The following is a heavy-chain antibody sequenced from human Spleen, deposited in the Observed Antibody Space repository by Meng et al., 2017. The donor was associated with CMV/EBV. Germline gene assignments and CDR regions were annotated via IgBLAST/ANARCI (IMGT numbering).Heavy chain of an antibody. CDR1: GFTFSSYW. CDR3: ARECSSTSCYYYYYYYYGMDV. Sequence: GESLKISCAASGFTFSSYWMSWVRQAPGKGLEWVSNIKQDGSEKYYVDSVKGRFTISRDNAKNSLYLQMNSLRAEDTAVYYCARECSSTSCYYYYYYYYGMDVWGQGTSVTVSS. J-gene: IGHJ6*02. V-gene: IGHV3-7*01. D-gene: IGHD2-2*01. CDR2: IKQDGSEK.